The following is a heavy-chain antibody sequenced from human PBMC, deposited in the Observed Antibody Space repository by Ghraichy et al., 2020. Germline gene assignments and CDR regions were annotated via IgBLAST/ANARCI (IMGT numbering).Heavy chain of an antibody. CDR3: TRSRGEILD. J-gene: IGHJ4*02. CDR2: ISSSSTTI. V-gene: IGHV3-48*01. D-gene: IGHD2-21*01. CDR1: GFTFSSYS. Sequence: GESLNISCAASGFTFSSYSMNWVRQAPGKGLELISYISSSSTTIYYADSVKGRFTISRDNAKNSLYLQMSRLRAEDTAVYYCTRSRGEILDWGQGTLVTVSS.